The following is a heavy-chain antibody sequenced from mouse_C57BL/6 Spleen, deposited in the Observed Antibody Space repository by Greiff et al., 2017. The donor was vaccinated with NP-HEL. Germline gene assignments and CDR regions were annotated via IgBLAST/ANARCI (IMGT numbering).Heavy chain of an antibody. V-gene: IGHV1-18*01. CDR3: ARMGYDYYCDY. Sequence: VQLQQSGPELVKPGASVKIPCKASGYTFTDYNMDWVKQSHGKSLEWIGDINPYNGGTIYNQKFKGKAPLTVDKSSSTAYMELRSLTSEDTAVYYCARMGYDYYCDYWGQGTTLTVSS. J-gene: IGHJ2*01. CDR2: INPYNGGT. CDR1: GYTFTDYN. D-gene: IGHD2-14*01.